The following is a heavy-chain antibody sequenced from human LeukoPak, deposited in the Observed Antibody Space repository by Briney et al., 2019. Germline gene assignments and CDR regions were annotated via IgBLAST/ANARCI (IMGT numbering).Heavy chain of an antibody. CDR1: GYTFTGYY. Sequence: SVKVSCKASGYTFTGYYMHWVRQAPGQGLEWMGRIIPIFGTANYAQKFQGRVTITTDESTSTAYMELSSLRSEDTAVYYCARDRGNYYDSSGSDEAFDIWGQGTMVTVSS. D-gene: IGHD3-22*01. CDR3: ARDRGNYYDSSGSDEAFDI. J-gene: IGHJ3*02. V-gene: IGHV1-69*05. CDR2: IIPIFGTA.